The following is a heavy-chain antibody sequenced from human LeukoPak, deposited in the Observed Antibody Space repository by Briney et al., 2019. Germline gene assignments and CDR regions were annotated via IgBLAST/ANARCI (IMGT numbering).Heavy chain of an antibody. CDR3: ARGLGSSGSSLNY. Sequence: PGGSLRLSCAASGFTFSSYDMHWVRQATGKGLEWVSAIGTAGDTYYPGSVKGRFTISRENAKNSLYLQTNSLRAGDTAVYYCARGLGSSGSSLNYWGQGTLVTVSS. V-gene: IGHV3-13*04. J-gene: IGHJ4*02. CDR1: GFTFSSYD. D-gene: IGHD3-10*01. CDR2: IGTAGDT.